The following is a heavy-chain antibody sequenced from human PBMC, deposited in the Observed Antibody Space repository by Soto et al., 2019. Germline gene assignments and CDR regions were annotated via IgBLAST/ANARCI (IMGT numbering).Heavy chain of an antibody. CDR3: ARGHGRGYYGSGSPPYYMDV. CDR1: GYTFTGYY. J-gene: IGHJ6*03. CDR2: INPNSGGT. Sequence: ASVKVSCKASGYTFTGYYMHWVRQAPGQGLEWMGWINPNSGGTNYAQKFQGWVTMTRDTSISTAYMELSRLRSDDTAVYYCARGHGRGYYGSGSPPYYMDVWGKGTTVTVSS. D-gene: IGHD3-10*01. V-gene: IGHV1-2*04.